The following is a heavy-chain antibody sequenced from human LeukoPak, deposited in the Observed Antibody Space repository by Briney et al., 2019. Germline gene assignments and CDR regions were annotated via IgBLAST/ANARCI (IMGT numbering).Heavy chain of an antibody. V-gene: IGHV3-30*18. CDR1: GFTFSSYG. CDR2: ISYDGSNK. CDR3: AKPPDYGDYEEIDY. Sequence: GRSLRLSCAASGFTFSSYGMHWVRQAPGKGLEWVAVISYDGSNKYYADSVKGRFTISRDNSKNTLYLQMNSLRAEDTAVYYCAKPPDYGDYEEIDYWGQGTLVTVSS. J-gene: IGHJ4*02. D-gene: IGHD4-17*01.